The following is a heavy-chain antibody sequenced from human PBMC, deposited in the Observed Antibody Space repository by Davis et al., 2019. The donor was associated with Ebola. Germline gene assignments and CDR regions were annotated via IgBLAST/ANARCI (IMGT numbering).Heavy chain of an antibody. CDR2: ISIGGGTT. J-gene: IGHJ5*02. V-gene: IGHV3-23*01. D-gene: IGHD2-8*01. Sequence: GGSLRLSCAASGFTFTSYGMTWVRQPPGRGLEWVSTISIGGGTTYYADSVRGRFTISRDNSKNTLYLEMNRLRAEDTAVYYCAKDQLEMVYSKVGGWFEHWGQGTLVTVSS. CDR3: AKDQLEMVYSKVGGWFEH. CDR1: GFTFTSYG.